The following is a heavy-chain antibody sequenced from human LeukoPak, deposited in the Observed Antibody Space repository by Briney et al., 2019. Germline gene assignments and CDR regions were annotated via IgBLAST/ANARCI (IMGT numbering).Heavy chain of an antibody. CDR2: IKQDGSEK. Sequence: GGSLRLSCAASGFTFSSNWMSWVRQAPGKGLEWVANIKQDGSEKYYVDSVEGRFSISRDNAKNSLYLQMNSLRAEDTAVYYCVRHLTYFDYWGQGTPVTVSS. D-gene: IGHD4/OR15-4a*01. V-gene: IGHV3-7*01. J-gene: IGHJ4*02. CDR3: VRHLTYFDY. CDR1: GFTFSSNW.